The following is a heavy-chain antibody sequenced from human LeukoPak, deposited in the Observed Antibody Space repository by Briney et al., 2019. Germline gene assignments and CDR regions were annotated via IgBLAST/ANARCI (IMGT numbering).Heavy chain of an antibody. D-gene: IGHD5-24*01. CDR2: IYTDGKT. Sequence: GGSLRLSWTVSGFTVTSNYMTWVRQAAGKGLEWDSVIYTDGKTYYADSVKGRFSISRDNSKNTLFLQMKSLRAEDTAVYFCARMDREGYYFPYYFDYWGQGTRVSVSS. CDR3: ARMDREGYYFPYYFDY. CDR1: GFTVTSNY. J-gene: IGHJ4*02. V-gene: IGHV3-66*01.